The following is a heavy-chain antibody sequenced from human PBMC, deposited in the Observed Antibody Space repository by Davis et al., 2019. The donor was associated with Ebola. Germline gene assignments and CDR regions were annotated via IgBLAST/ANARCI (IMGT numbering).Heavy chain of an antibody. Sequence: SETLSLTCSVSGGSISSYYWSWVRQPPEKGLEWIGYIYYSGSTNYNPSLKSRVTISVDTSKNQFSLKLSSVTAADTAVYYCARRQWELHYYGMDVWGQGTTVTVSS. V-gene: IGHV4-59*12. CDR3: ARRQWELHYYGMDV. CDR1: GGSISSYY. J-gene: IGHJ6*02. CDR2: IYYSGST. D-gene: IGHD1-26*01.